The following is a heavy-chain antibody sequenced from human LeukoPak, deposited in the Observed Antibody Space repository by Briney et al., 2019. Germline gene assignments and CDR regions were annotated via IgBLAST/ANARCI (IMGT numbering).Heavy chain of an antibody. D-gene: IGHD1-1*01. V-gene: IGHV3-7*01. J-gene: IGHJ4*02. Sequence: GGSLRLSCAASGFSISRYWMSWVRQAPGKGLEWVADMKQDGREKNYVDSVKGRFTISRDNTKNSLYLLMNNLRVEDTAVYYCAREGTGTTLDYWGQGTLVTVSS. CDR2: MKQDGREK. CDR1: GFSISRYW. CDR3: AREGTGTTLDY.